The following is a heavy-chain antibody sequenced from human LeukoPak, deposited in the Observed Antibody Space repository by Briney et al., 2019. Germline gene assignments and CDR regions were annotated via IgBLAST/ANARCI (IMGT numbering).Heavy chain of an antibody. D-gene: IGHD3-3*01. V-gene: IGHV3-21*01. CDR1: GFTFSSYS. CDR2: ITDNSDYL. Sequence: GGSLRLSCAASGFTFSSYSMNWVRQAPGKGLEWVSGITDNSDYLYYADSMKGRFTISRDNAKNSLYLQMNSLRAEDTAVYYCATDRGWRTSGYYLYYFEYWGQGTLVTYSS. J-gene: IGHJ4*02. CDR3: ATDRGWRTSGYYLYYFEY.